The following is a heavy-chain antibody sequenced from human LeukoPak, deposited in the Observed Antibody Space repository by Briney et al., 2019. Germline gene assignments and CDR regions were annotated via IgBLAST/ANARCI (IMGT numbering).Heavy chain of an antibody. D-gene: IGHD5-24*01. Sequence: GGSLRLSCAASGFTFNKYAMHWVRQAPGKGLEWVTVISYDGSIKHYADSVKGRFTISRDNSKNTLYLQMNSLRAEDTAVYFCVKGRRATTRYDALDIWGQGTMVTVSS. CDR3: VKGRRATTRYDALDI. CDR1: GFTFNKYA. CDR2: ISYDGSIK. V-gene: IGHV3-30-3*02. J-gene: IGHJ3*02.